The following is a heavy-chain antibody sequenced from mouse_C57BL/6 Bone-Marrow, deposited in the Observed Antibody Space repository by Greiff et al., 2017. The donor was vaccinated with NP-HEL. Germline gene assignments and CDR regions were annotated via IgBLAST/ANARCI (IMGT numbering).Heavy chain of an antibody. CDR1: GFSLTSYG. V-gene: IGHV2-5*01. Sequence: VKLMESGPGLVQPSQSLSITCTVSGFSLTSYGVHWVRQSPGKGLEWLGVIWRGGSTDYNAAFMSRLSIIKDNSKSPVFFKMNSLQADDTAIYYCAKQGRGWFAYWGQGTLVTVSA. D-gene: IGHD3-3*01. CDR3: AKQGRGWFAY. J-gene: IGHJ3*01. CDR2: IWRGGST.